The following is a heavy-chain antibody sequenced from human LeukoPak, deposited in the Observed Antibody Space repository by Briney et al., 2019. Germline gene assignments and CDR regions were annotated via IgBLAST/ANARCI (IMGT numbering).Heavy chain of an antibody. CDR2: MNPNSGNT. CDR3: ARVSSSATSYGSSGYYFLY. D-gene: IGHD3-22*01. V-gene: IGHV1-8*02. J-gene: IGHJ1*01. Sequence: ASVKVSCKASGYTFTGYYMHWVRQAPGQGLEWMGWMNPNSGNTGYAQKFQGRVTMTRNTSISTAYMELSSLRSEDTAVYYCARVSSSATSYGSSGYYFLYWGQGTLVTVSS. CDR1: GYTFTGYY.